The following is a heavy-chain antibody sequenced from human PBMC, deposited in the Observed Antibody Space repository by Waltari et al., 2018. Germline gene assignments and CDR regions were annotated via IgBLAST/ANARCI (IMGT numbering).Heavy chain of an antibody. V-gene: IGHV3-48*02. CDR2: ITGSSNTI. CDR3: ATDGTSGRGYFDL. D-gene: IGHD1-26*01. Sequence: EVQLVESGGGLVQPGGSLRLSCAASGFTFSTSTMNWVRQAQGKGLEWVSYITGSSNTIYYADSVKGRFTISRDNAKNSLYLQMNSLRDEDTAVYYCATDGTSGRGYFDLWGRGTLVTVSS. J-gene: IGHJ2*01. CDR1: GFTFSTST.